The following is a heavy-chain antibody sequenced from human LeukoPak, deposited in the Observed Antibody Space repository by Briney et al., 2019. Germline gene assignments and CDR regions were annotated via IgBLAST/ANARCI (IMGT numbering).Heavy chain of an antibody. V-gene: IGHV3-23*01. D-gene: IGHD3-10*01. J-gene: IGHJ4*02. CDR1: GFTFSSYA. CDR3: AKDNSGFGETGGTWGCAY. CDR2: ISGSGGST. Sequence: GGSLRLSCAASGFTFSSYAMSWVGQAPGKGLEWVSGISGSGGSTYYADSVKGRFTISRDNSKNTLYLQMNSLRAEDTAVYYCAKDNSGFGETGGTWGCAYWGQGTLVTVSS.